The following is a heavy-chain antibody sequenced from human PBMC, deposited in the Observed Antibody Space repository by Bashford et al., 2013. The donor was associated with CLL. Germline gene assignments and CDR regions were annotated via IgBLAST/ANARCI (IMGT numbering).Heavy chain of an antibody. CDR3: ARVGYNSGPPDY. Sequence: SGPTLVKPTQTLTLTCTVSGFSLTTSGVGVGWIRQPPGKALEWLAIIYWDDDKRYSPSLKSRLTITKDTSKNQVVLTMTNMDPVDTAVYYCARVGYNSGPPDYWGQGTLVTVSS. J-gene: IGHJ4*02. D-gene: IGHD6-19*01. V-gene: IGHV2-5*02. CDR2: IYWDDDK. CDR1: GFSLTTSGVG.